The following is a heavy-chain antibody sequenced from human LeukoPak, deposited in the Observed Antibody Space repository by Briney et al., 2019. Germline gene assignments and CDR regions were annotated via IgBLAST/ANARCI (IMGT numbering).Heavy chain of an antibody. CDR3: ARLLSPGWFDP. D-gene: IGHD2/OR15-2a*01. Sequence: SETLSLTCTVSGGSISSSGPYCAWVRQPPGTGLEWLANVYYNGDTYYNSSLNSRLTISADTSKNQFSLNLRSVPAAHTAVYYCARLLSPGWFDPWGQGTLVTVSS. J-gene: IGHJ5*02. V-gene: IGHV4-39*01. CDR1: GGSISSSGPY. CDR2: VYYNGDT.